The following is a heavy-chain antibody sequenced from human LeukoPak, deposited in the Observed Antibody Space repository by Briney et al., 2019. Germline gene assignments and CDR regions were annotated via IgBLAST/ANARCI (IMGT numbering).Heavy chain of an antibody. D-gene: IGHD1-1*01. CDR1: GFTFTTYW. CDR3: ARFAGVRFFYGAHWPNSYYFKY. Sequence: GGTLRLSCVASGFTFTTYWMSWVRQAPGKGLEWVANIKQDGSEKYYVDSVKGRFTISRDNAKNSLYLQMNSLRVEDTAVYYCARFAGVRFFYGAHWPNSYYFKYWGQGTLVTVPP. V-gene: IGHV3-7*01. CDR2: IKQDGSEK. J-gene: IGHJ4*02.